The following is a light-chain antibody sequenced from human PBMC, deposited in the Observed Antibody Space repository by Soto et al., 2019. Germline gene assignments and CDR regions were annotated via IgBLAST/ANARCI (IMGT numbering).Light chain of an antibody. Sequence: QTVLTKPPSVSAAPGQRVTISCSGTDSNIGKNYVSWYQQFPGTVPKVLIYDNNNRPSGIPDRFSGSKSGTSATLGITGLQTGDEADYYCGTWDSSLSAVVFGAGTKVT. CDR2: DNN. J-gene: IGLJ1*01. CDR3: GTWDSSLSAVV. CDR1: DSNIGKNY. V-gene: IGLV1-51*01.